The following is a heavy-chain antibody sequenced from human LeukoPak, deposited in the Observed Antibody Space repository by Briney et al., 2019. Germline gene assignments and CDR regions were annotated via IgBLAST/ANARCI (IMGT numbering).Heavy chain of an antibody. V-gene: IGHV3-7*01. J-gene: IGHJ4*02. D-gene: IGHD6-19*01. Sequence: PGGSLRLSCAASGFTFSNYWMSWVRQAPGKGLEWVANIKQDGSEKFYVDSVKGRFTISRDNAKNSLYLQMNSLRAEDTAVYYCAKDFFGRSSGWYFGYEWGQGTLVTVSS. CDR1: GFTFSNYW. CDR3: AKDFFGRSSGWYFGYE. CDR2: IKQDGSEK.